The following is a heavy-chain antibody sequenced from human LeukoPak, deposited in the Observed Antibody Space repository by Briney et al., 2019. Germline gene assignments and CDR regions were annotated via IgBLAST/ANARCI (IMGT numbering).Heavy chain of an antibody. CDR2: INPSGGST. J-gene: IGHJ6*02. V-gene: IGHV1-46*01. Sequence: ASVKVSCKASGYTFTSYYMHWVRQAPGQGLEWMRIINPSGGSTSYAQKFQGRVTMTRDTSTSTVYMELSSLRSEDTAVYYCALNLGGDFWSGYRIRTYGMDVWGQGTTVTVSS. CDR3: ALNLGGDFWSGYRIRTYGMDV. D-gene: IGHD3-3*01. CDR1: GYTFTSYY.